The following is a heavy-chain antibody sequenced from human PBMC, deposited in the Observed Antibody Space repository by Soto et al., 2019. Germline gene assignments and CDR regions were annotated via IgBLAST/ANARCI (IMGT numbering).Heavy chain of an antibody. CDR3: ARDGGSYSGSYLFDY. CDR2: IYYSGST. Sequence: QVQLQESGPGLVKPSETLSLTCTVSGGSVSSGSYYWSWIRQPPGKGLEWIGYIYYSGSTNHNPSLNGRVPISVDTSKSHFSLKLGSVTAADTAVYYCARDGGSYSGSYLFDYWGQGTLVTVSS. CDR1: GGSVSSGSYY. D-gene: IGHD1-26*01. J-gene: IGHJ4*02. V-gene: IGHV4-61*03.